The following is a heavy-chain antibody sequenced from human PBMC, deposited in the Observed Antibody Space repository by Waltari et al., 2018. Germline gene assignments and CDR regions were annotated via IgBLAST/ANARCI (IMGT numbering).Heavy chain of an antibody. V-gene: IGHV4-59*11. D-gene: IGHD4-17*01. J-gene: IGHJ3*02. CDR1: GGSISSPY. CDR2: IYYSGST. CDR3: ASDFGDYNHDAFDI. Sequence: QVQLQESGPGLVKPSETLSLTCTVSGGSISSPYWSWIRQPPGKGLEWIGYIYYSGSTNYNPSLKSRVTISVDTSKNQFSLKLSSVTAADTAVYYCASDFGDYNHDAFDIWGQGTMVTVSS.